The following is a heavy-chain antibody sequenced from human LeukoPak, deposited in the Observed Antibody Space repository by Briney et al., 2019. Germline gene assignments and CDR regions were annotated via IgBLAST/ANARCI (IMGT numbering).Heavy chain of an antibody. Sequence: GASVKVSCKASGYTFTGYYMHWVRQAPGQGLEWMGWINPNSGGTNYAQKFQGRVTMTRDTSISTAYMELSRLRSDDTAVYYCARASDSIGWAPFDYYGQGTLVTVSS. CDR3: ARASDSIGWAPFDY. D-gene: IGHD6-19*01. CDR2: INPNSGGT. V-gene: IGHV1-2*02. J-gene: IGHJ4*02. CDR1: GYTFTGYY.